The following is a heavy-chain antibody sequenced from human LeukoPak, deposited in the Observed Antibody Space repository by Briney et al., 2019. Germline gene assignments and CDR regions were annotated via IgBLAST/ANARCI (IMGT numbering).Heavy chain of an antibody. V-gene: IGHV3-7*01. CDR2: VNPDESEK. CDR1: GFTFTSYW. D-gene: IGHD1-26*01. CDR3: ARGSGNYYRVMDY. J-gene: IGHJ4*02. Sequence: PGGSLRLSCAASGFTFTSYWMNWVRQAPGKGLEWVANVNPDESEKYCVDSVKGRFTISRDNAKNSLYLQMNSLRVEDTAVYYCARGSGNYYRVMDYWGQGALVTVSA.